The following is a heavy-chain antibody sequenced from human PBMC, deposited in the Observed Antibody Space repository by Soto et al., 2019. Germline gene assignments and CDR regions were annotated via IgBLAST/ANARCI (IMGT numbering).Heavy chain of an antibody. J-gene: IGHJ5*02. CDR2: INPNSGGT. Sequence: ASVKVSCKASGYTFTGYHMHWVRQAPGQGLEWMGWINPNSGGTNYAQKFQGRVTMTRDTSISTAYMELSRLRSDDTAVCYCARDLSPAEENWNDAYNYFDPWGQGTLVTVSS. V-gene: IGHV1-2*02. D-gene: IGHD1-1*01. CDR3: ARDLSPAEENWNDAYNYFDP. CDR1: GYTFTGYH.